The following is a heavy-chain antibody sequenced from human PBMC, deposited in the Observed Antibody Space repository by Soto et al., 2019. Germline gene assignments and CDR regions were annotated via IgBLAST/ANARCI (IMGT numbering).Heavy chain of an antibody. CDR2: ISAYNGNT. D-gene: IGHD2-15*01. J-gene: IGHJ5*02. CDR1: GYTFTSYG. V-gene: IGHV1-18*04. Sequence: ASVKVSCKASGYTFTSYGISWVRQAPGQGLEWMGWISAYNGNTNYAQKLQGRVTMTTDTSTSTAYMELRSLRSDDTAVYYCARDKYCSAGSCYNWFDPWGQGTLVTVSS. CDR3: ARDKYCSAGSCYNWFDP.